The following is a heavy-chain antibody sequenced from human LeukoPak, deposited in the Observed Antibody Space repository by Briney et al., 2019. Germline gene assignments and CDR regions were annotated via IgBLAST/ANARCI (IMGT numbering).Heavy chain of an antibody. Sequence: PGGSLRLSCAASGFTFSDNFMSWIRQTPGKGLEWISYISSSGYSTYYADPVKGRFTISRDNARNSLYLQMNSLRAEDTAVYYCARERYFGSGTSYFDFWGQGVLVTVSS. V-gene: IGHV3-11*04. CDR3: ARERYFGSGTSYFDF. CDR1: GFTFSDNF. D-gene: IGHD3-10*01. J-gene: IGHJ4*02. CDR2: ISSSGYST.